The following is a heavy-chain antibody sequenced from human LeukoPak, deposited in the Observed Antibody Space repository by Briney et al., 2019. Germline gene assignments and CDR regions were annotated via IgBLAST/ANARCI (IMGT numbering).Heavy chain of an antibody. CDR3: ANDYGDYELDNYYGMDV. Sequence: PGTSLRLSCAGSRLTFNNYAMHWVRQAPGKGLEWVSAISGSGGSTYYADSVKGRFTISRDNSKNTLYLQMNSLRAEDTAVYDCANDYGDYELDNYYGMDVWGQGTTVTVSS. J-gene: IGHJ6*02. D-gene: IGHD4-17*01. CDR2: ISGSGGST. V-gene: IGHV3-23*01. CDR1: RLTFNNYA.